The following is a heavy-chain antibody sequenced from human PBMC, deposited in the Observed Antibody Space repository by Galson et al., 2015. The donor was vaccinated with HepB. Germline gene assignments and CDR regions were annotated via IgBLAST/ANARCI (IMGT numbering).Heavy chain of an antibody. CDR1: GFTFSNAW. V-gene: IGHV3-15*01. J-gene: IGHJ4*02. CDR3: TTDLVTTVTTIPPPYFDY. Sequence: SLRLSCAASGFTFSNAWMSWVRQAPGKGLEWVGRIKSKTDGGTTDYAAPVKGRFTISRDDSKNTLYLQMNSLKTEDTAVYYCTTDLVTTVTTIPPPYFDYWGQGTLVTVSS. D-gene: IGHD4-17*01. CDR2: IKSKTDGGTT.